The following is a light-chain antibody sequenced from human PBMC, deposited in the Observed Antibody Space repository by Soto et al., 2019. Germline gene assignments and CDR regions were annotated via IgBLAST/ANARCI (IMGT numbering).Light chain of an antibody. CDR1: ERISSW. CDR2: KAS. Sequence: DIQITQPPTTLSTNVGDTVNITFRASERISSWLAWYQKKPGKGPNVLIYKASTLESGVPSRFSGSGFGTEFTLTLICLQPDDSATYYYQHCKGYSRTFGQGTKVDI. CDR3: QHCKGYSRT. V-gene: IGKV1-5*03. J-gene: IGKJ1*01.